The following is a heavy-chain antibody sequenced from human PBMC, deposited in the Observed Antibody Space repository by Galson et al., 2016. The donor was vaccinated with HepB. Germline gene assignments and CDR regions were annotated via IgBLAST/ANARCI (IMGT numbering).Heavy chain of an antibody. J-gene: IGHJ6*02. CDR2: IYYSGRP. D-gene: IGHD6-19*01. CDR1: GASISGYY. V-gene: IGHV4-59*01. CDR3: ARDDSGGWYGFHYGMDV. Sequence: ETLSLTCTVSGASISGYYLSWIRQPPGKGLEWIGYIYYSGRPNYNPSLKSRVTISVDTSKNQFSLKLSSVTAADTAVYYCARDDSGGWYGFHYGMDVWGQGTTVTVSS.